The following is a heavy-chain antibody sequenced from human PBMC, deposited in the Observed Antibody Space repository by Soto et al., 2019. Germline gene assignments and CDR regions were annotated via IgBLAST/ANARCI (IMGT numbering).Heavy chain of an antibody. V-gene: IGHV4-59*01. CDR1: GGSISSYY. J-gene: IGHJ5*02. CDR3: ARVYNNTVVYSLAP. CDR2: IYYSEST. D-gene: IGHD1-26*01. Sequence: PSETLSLTCTVSGGSISSYYGSWIRQPPGKGLEWIGYIYYSESTNYNPSLKSRVLISVDTSKNQFSLRLSSVTAADTAVYYCARVYNNTVVYSLAPGGKGTLVT.